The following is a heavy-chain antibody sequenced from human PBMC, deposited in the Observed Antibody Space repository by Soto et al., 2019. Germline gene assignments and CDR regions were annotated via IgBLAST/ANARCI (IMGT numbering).Heavy chain of an antibody. CDR3: ARFWGPITASVDDY. Sequence: QVQLVESGGGVVQPGRSLTLSCAASGFAFSNFGMQWVRQAPGKGLEWVASISYDGNIKYSADSVKGRFTISRDNSKNTLYLQKNSLRSEETSVYFCARFWGPITASVDDYWGQGTLVTVSS. CDR2: ISYDGNIK. V-gene: IGHV3-30*03. J-gene: IGHJ4*02. D-gene: IGHD6-13*01. CDR1: GFAFSNFG.